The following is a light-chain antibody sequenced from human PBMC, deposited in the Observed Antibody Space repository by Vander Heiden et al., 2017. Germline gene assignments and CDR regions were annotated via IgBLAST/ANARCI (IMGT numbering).Light chain of an antibody. CDR2: GAS. V-gene: IGKV3-20*01. J-gene: IGKJ4*01. CDR1: QTVSGNY. CDR3: ERYGISPPLT. Sequence: EIVLTQSPGTLSLSPGEGATLSCRASQTVSGNYLAWYQQKSGQPPRLLIYGASIRATGIPDRFSASGSGTDFTLTISRLEPEDFAVYYCERYGISPPLTFAGGTKVEIK.